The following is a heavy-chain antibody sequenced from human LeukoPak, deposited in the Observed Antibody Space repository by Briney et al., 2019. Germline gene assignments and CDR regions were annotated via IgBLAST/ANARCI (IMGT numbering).Heavy chain of an antibody. Sequence: GGSRRLSRAASGFTFSSYAMSWVRQAPGKGLEWVSAISGSGGGTYYADSVKDRFTISRDYSNNTLYLQMNSLRAEDTAVYYCAKQFVDIWGQGTLVTVSS. D-gene: IGHD5-24*01. CDR1: GFTFSSYA. V-gene: IGHV3-23*01. CDR3: AKQFVDI. J-gene: IGHJ5*02. CDR2: ISGSGGGT.